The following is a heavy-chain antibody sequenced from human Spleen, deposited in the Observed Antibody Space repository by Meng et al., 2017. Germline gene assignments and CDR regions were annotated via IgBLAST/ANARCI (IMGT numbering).Heavy chain of an antibody. Sequence: QVQLVQSGGGVKKPGSSVKVSCKASGGAFSSFGINWVRQAPGQGLEWMGGIIPVFGTARYAQKFQGRVTITADESTSTAYMDLSSLRSEDTAVYYCARAAYSDPLENWGQGTLVTVYS. V-gene: IGHV1-69*01. CDR1: GGAFSSFG. CDR3: ARAAYSDPLEN. CDR2: IIPVFGTA. J-gene: IGHJ4*02. D-gene: IGHD3-9*01.